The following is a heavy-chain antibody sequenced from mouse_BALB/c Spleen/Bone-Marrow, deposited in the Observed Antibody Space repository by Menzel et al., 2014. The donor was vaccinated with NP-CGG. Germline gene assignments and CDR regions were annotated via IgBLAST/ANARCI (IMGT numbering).Heavy chain of an antibody. CDR1: GYTSTSYW. V-gene: IGHV1-87*01. Sequence: QVQLQQPGAELARPGASVKLSCKASGYTSTSYWMQWVKKRPGQGLEWIGAIYPGDGDTRYTQKFKGKATLTADKSSSTAYMQLSSLASEDSAVYYCARGFPSDYWGQGTTLTVSS. CDR3: ARGFPSDY. CDR2: IYPGDGDT. J-gene: IGHJ2*01.